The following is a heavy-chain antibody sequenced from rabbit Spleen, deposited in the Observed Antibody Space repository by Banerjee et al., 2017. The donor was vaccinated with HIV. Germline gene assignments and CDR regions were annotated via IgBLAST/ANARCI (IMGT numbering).Heavy chain of an antibody. J-gene: IGHJ6*01. D-gene: IGHD1-1*01. CDR1: GFSFSNKAV. V-gene: IGHV1S40*01. CDR3: ARDTATSFSSYGMDL. CDR2: VDVGSSGFT. Sequence: QSLEESGGGLVKPGASLTLTCKASGFSFSNKAVMCWVRQAPGKGLEWIGCVDVGSSGFTYFANWAKGRFTISKTSSTTVTLKMTSLTAADTATYFCARDTATSFSSYGMDLWGPGTPGHRL.